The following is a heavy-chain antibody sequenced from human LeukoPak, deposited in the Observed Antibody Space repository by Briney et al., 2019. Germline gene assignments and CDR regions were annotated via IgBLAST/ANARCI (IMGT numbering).Heavy chain of an antibody. J-gene: IGHJ4*02. D-gene: IGHD2-8*01. V-gene: IGHV4-34*01. CDR2: INHSGST. CDR1: GGSFSGYY. Sequence: SETLSLTCAVYGGSFSGYYWSWIRQPPGKGLEWIGEINHSGSTNYNPSLESRVTISVDTSKNQFSLKLSSVTAADTAVYYCAREYGYWGQGTLVTVSS. CDR3: AREYGY.